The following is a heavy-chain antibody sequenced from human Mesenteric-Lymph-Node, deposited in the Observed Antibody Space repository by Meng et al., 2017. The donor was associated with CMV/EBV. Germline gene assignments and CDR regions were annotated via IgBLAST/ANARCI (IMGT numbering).Heavy chain of an antibody. CDR2: INPNNGGT. Sequence: ASVKVSCKASGYTFTSYHMHWVRQAPGQGLEWLGIINPNNGGTAGAQKFQGRVSMTGDTSTSTFYLELSSLRSEDTAVYYCARDGGAKYCTNGVCYLSWFDPWGQGTLVTVSS. V-gene: IGHV1-46*01. CDR1: GYTFTSYH. CDR3: ARDGGAKYCTNGVCYLSWFDP. D-gene: IGHD2-8*01. J-gene: IGHJ5*02.